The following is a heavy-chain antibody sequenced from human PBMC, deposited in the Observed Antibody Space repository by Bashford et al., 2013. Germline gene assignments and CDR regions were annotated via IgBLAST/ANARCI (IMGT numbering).Heavy chain of an antibody. CDR2: ISSSSSYI. D-gene: IGHD1-1*01. CDR3: ARSKVRYYYYMDV. Sequence: GGSLRLSCAASGFTFSSYSMNWVRQAPGKGLEWVSSISSSSSYIYYADSVKGRFTISRDNAKNSLYLQMNSLRAEDTAVYYCARSKVRYYYYMDVWGKGTTVTVSS. CDR1: GFTFSSYS. V-gene: IGHV3-21*01. J-gene: IGHJ6*03.